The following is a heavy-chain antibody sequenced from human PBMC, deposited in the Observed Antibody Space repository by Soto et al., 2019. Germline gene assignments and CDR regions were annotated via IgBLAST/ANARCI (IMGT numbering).Heavy chain of an antibody. J-gene: IGHJ6*02. CDR1: GFTFSSYG. CDR2: ISYDGSNK. V-gene: IGHV3-30*18. Sequence: SLRLSCAASGFTFSSYGMHWVRQAPGKGLEWVAVISYDGSNKYYADSVKGRFTISRDNSKNTLYLQMNSLRAEDTAVYYCAKDVVEPPSLYYYYGMDVWGQGTTVTVSS. CDR3: AKDVVEPPSLYYYYGMDV.